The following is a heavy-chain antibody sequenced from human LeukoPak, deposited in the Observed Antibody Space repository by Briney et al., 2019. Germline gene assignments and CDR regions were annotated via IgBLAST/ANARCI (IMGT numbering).Heavy chain of an antibody. CDR2: VDPEDGET. V-gene: IGHV1-69-2*01. CDR1: GYTFTDYY. J-gene: IGHJ4*02. CDR3: ATSERLLWFGESPGAFDY. D-gene: IGHD3-10*01. Sequence: TVKISCKVSGYTFTDYYMHWVQQAPGKGLEWMGLVDPEDGETIYAEKFQGRATITADTSTDTAYVELSSLSSEDTAVSYCATSERLLWFGESPGAFDYWGQGTLVTVSS.